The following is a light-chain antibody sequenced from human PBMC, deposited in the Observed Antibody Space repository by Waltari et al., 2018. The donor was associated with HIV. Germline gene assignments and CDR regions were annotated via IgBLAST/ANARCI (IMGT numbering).Light chain of an antibody. CDR3: QQYGSSRWT. J-gene: IGKJ1*01. CDR2: DAS. CDR1: QRVIGAH. Sequence: VLLPQLPVTLSFFQGESATLPCRASQRVIGAHLAWYQQKPGQSPRLLIFDASSRAAGIPDRFSGSGSETEFTLTISELEPEDFAVYYCQQYGSSRWTFGQGTKVEI. V-gene: IGKV3-20*01.